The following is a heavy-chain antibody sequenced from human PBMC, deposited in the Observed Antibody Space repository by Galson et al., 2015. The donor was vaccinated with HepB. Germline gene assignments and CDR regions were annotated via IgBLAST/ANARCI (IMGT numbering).Heavy chain of an antibody. CDR2: ISRNSKVI. V-gene: IGHV3-48*02. CDR3: VRDGGDGFNYFGL. Sequence: SLRLSCAASGFTSNDYRMNWVRQAPGKGLEWISYISRNSKVIHYADSAKGRFTVSRDNAKNSLYLQMDSLRDGDTALYYCVRDGGDGFNYFGLWGQGTLVTVSS. CDR1: GFTSNDYR. D-gene: IGHD2-21*01. J-gene: IGHJ5*02.